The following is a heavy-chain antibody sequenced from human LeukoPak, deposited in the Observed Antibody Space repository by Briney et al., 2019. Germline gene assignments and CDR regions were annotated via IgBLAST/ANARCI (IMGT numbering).Heavy chain of an antibody. CDR3: ARDRYGSGSYYLPYNWFDP. Sequence: SETLSLTCTVSGYSISSGYYWGWIRQPPGKGLEWIGSIYHSGSTYYNPPLKSRVTISVDTSKNQFALTLRSVPAADTAVYYCARDRYGSGSYYLPYNWFDPWGQGTLVTVSS. CDR2: IYHSGST. D-gene: IGHD3-10*01. CDR1: GYSISSGYY. J-gene: IGHJ5*02. V-gene: IGHV4-38-2*02.